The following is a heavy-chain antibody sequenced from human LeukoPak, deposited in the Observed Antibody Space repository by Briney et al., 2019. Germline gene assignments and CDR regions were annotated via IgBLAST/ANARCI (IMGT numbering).Heavy chain of an antibody. J-gene: IGHJ4*02. CDR2: IYSGGST. Sequence: GGSLRLSCAASGFSVGSNYMTWVRQAPGKGLEWVSLIYSGGSTYYADSVKGRFTISRDNSKNTLYLQMNSLRAEDTAVYYCARRFTVTASFDYWGQGTLVTVSS. V-gene: IGHV3-66*04. CDR3: ARRFTVTASFDY. D-gene: IGHD4-17*01. CDR1: GFSVGSNY.